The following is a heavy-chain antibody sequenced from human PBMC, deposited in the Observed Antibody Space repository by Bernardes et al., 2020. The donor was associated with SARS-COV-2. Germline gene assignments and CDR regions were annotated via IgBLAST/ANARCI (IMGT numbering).Heavy chain of an antibody. CDR2: IKQDGSEQ. Sequence: GGSLRLSCAASGFTFRSYWMSWVRQAPGKGLEWVANIKQDGSEQYYVDSVKGRFTISRDNAKNSLYLQMNSLRAEDTAVYYCAREGDYDFWSGYYTTGGWFDPWGQGTLVTVSS. CDR3: AREGDYDFWSGYYTTGGWFDP. D-gene: IGHD3-3*01. V-gene: IGHV3-7*01. CDR1: GFTFRSYW. J-gene: IGHJ5*02.